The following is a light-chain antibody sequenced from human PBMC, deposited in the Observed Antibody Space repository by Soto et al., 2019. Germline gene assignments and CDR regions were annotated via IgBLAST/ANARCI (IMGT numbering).Light chain of an antibody. V-gene: IGKV3-15*01. CDR2: GAS. CDR3: QQYDNWPIT. CDR1: QSVSSN. Sequence: EKGITQSPSTLSVSPGERATLSCRASQSVSSNLAWYQQKPGQAPRLLIYGASSRATDIPGRFSGSGSGTEFTLTISSLQSEDFAVYYCQQYDNWPITFGQGTRLEIK. J-gene: IGKJ5*01.